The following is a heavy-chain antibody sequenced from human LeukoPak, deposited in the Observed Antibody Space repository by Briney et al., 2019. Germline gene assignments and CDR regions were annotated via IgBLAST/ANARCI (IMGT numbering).Heavy chain of an antibody. Sequence: ASVKVSCKASGYTFTSYYMHWVRQAPGQGLEWMGWINPNSGGTNYAQKFQGRVTMTRDTSISTAYMELSRLRSDDTAMYYCARGTAMVLRYNWFDPWGQGTLVTVSS. D-gene: IGHD5-18*01. CDR2: INPNSGGT. V-gene: IGHV1-2*02. CDR3: ARGTAMVLRYNWFDP. J-gene: IGHJ5*02. CDR1: GYTFTSYY.